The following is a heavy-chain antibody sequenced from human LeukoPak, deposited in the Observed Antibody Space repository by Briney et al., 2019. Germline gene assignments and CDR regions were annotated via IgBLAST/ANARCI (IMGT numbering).Heavy chain of an antibody. Sequence: PGGSLRLSCATSGFSFSSYAMSWVRQAPGKGLEWVSAMSSSDDGRYYAASVRGRFTISRDTSRSTLYLQMNSLRAEDTAVYYCANGYNYGLDYWGQGTLVTVSS. CDR1: GFSFSSYA. J-gene: IGHJ4*02. CDR2: MSSSDDGR. CDR3: ANGYNYGLDY. V-gene: IGHV3-23*01. D-gene: IGHD5-18*01.